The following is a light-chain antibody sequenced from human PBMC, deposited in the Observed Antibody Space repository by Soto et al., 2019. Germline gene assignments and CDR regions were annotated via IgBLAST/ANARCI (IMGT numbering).Light chain of an antibody. CDR2: GAS. CDR1: QSVSSSF. Sequence: EIVLTQSPGTLSLSPGERATLSCRASQSVSSSFLAWYQQKPGQAPMLLIYGASSWATGIPDRFSGSGSGTDFTLTISRLEPEDVAVYYCQQYSSSPLTFGGGTKLEIK. V-gene: IGKV3-20*01. CDR3: QQYSSSPLT. J-gene: IGKJ4*01.